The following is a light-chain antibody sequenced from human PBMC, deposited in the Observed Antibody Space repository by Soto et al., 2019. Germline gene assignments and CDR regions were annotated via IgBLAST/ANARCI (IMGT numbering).Light chain of an antibody. Sequence: QSVLTQPPSASGTPGQRVTISCSGSSSNIGSNTVNWYQQLPGTAPKLLIYSNNQRPSGVPDRFSGSKSGTSASLAISGLQSEDEADYYCAACDDSLNGRDWVFGGGTKLTVL. CDR2: SNN. V-gene: IGLV1-44*01. CDR3: AACDDSLNGRDWV. CDR1: SSNIGSNT. J-gene: IGLJ3*02.